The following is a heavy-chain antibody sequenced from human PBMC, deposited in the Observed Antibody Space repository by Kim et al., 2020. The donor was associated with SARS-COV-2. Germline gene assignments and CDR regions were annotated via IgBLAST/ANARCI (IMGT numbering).Heavy chain of an antibody. D-gene: IGHD3-16*02. V-gene: IGHV4-34*01. CDR3: ARGIRVSADTYRGVSLRD. Sequence: SETLSLTCAVYGGSFSGYYWSWIRQPPGKGLEWIGEINHSGSTNYNPSLKSRVTISVDTSKNQFSLKLSSVTAADTAVYYCARGIRVSADTYRGVSLRDWGQGTLVTVSS. J-gene: IGHJ4*02. CDR2: INHSGST. CDR1: GGSFSGYY.